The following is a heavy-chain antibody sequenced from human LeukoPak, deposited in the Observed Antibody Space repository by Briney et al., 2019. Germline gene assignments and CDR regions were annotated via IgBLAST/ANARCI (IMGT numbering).Heavy chain of an antibody. D-gene: IGHD2-15*01. CDR1: GYTFTGYH. J-gene: IGHJ5*02. CDR2: INPNSGGT. CDR3: ARGRAATPNNWFDP. Sequence: ASVKVSCKASGYTFTGYHMHWVRQAPGQGLEWMGWINPNSGGTNYAQKFQGRVTMTRDTSISTAYMELSRLRSDDTAVYYCARGRAATPNNWFDPWGQGTLVTVSS. V-gene: IGHV1-2*02.